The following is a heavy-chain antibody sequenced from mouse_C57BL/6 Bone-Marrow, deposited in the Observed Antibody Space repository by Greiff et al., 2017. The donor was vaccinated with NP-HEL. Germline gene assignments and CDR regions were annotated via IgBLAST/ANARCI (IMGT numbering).Heavy chain of an antibody. V-gene: IGHV1-5*01. CDR2: IYPGNSDT. J-gene: IGHJ3*01. Sequence: EVQPQQSGTVLARPGASVKMSCKTSGYTFTSYWMHWVKQRPGQGLEWIGAIYPGNSDTSYNQKFKGKAKLTAVTSASTAYMELSSLTNEDSAVYYCTRGGNYYGSRKEAWFAYWGQGTLVTVSA. CDR3: TRGGNYYGSRKEAWFAY. CDR1: GYTFTSYW. D-gene: IGHD1-1*01.